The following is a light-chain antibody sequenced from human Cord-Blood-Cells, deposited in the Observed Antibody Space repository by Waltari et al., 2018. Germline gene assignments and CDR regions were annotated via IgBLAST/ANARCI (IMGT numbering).Light chain of an antibody. CDR1: SRDVRSYNL. Sequence: QSALTQPASLPGSPGQSITISCTGTSRDVRSYNLVSWYQHHPGLAPELVIYEGSKRPSGVSNRFSGSKSGNTASLTISGLQAEDEADYYCCSYAGSSILFGGGTKLTVL. CDR2: EGS. CDR3: CSYAGSSIL. J-gene: IGLJ2*01. V-gene: IGLV2-23*01.